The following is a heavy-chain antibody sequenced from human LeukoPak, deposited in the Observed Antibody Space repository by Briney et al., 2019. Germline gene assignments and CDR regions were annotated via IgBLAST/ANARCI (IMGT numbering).Heavy chain of an antibody. V-gene: IGHV3-23*01. CDR3: AKDPSRGIAVADLLLDY. CDR1: GFTFSSYA. J-gene: IGHJ4*02. Sequence: PGGSLRLSGAASGFTFSSYAMSWVRQAPGKGLEWVSAISGSGGSTYYADSVKGRFTISRDNSKNTLYLQMNSLRAEDTAVYYCAKDPSRGIAVADLLLDYWGQGTLVTVSS. D-gene: IGHD6-19*01. CDR2: ISGSGGST.